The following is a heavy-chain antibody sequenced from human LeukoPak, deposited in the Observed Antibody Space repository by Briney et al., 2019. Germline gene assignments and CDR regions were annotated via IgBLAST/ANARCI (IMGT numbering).Heavy chain of an antibody. J-gene: IGHJ4*02. Sequence: SETLSLTCAVSGYSISSGYYWGWIRQPPGKGLGWIGSIYHSGSTYYNPSLKSRVTISVDTSKNQFSMKLSSVTAADTAVYYCARRQTLTTVTTNLYYFDYWGQGTLVTVSS. V-gene: IGHV4-38-2*01. CDR1: GYSISSGYY. D-gene: IGHD4-11*01. CDR2: IYHSGST. CDR3: ARRQTLTTVTTNLYYFDY.